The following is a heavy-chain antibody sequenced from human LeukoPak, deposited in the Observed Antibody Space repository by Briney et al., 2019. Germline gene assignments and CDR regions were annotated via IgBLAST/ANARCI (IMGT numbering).Heavy chain of an antibody. Sequence: GGSLRPSCSLSRFILSLYAMGWVSQAQGKGLEWVSTIGTGGGSTDYTDTVKGRFTISRDNSKKTLYLQMYGLGDEETGVYFSVKEHRYIISRNCNAAVDYCGQGTLVTVSS. CDR1: RFILSLYA. CDR3: VKEHRYIISRNCNAAVDY. V-gene: IGHV3-23*01. D-gene: IGHD1-20*01. J-gene: IGHJ4*02. CDR2: IGTGGGST.